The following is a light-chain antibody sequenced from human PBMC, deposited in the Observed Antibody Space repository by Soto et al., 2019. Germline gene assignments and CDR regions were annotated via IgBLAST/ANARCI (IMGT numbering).Light chain of an antibody. CDR1: SIDVGTYYF. CDR3: CLYAVTFYV. Sequence: PLSLSGSPLQSFTISCTGTSIDVGTYYFVSLYQHHPGKAPRLMIFDFNERHSGVPDSFSGSKSGKTAYLTISGLQAEDEADYYCCLYAVTFYVFGTGTKVTVL. CDR2: DFN. V-gene: IGLV2-11*01. J-gene: IGLJ1*01.